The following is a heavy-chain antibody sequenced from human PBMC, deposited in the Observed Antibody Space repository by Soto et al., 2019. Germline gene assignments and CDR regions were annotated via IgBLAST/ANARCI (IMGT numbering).Heavy chain of an antibody. J-gene: IGHJ4*02. Sequence: SETLSLTCTVSGGSISSSSYYWGWIRHPPGKGLEWIGSIYYSGSTYYNPSLKSRVTISVDTSKNQFSLKLSSVTAADTAVYYCARRVRDTLGIYFDWLSEGTLSTRFDYWGQGTLVTVSS. CDR1: GGSISSSSYY. D-gene: IGHD3-9*01. CDR3: ARRVRDTLGIYFDWLSEGTLSTRFDY. CDR2: IYYSGST. V-gene: IGHV4-39*01.